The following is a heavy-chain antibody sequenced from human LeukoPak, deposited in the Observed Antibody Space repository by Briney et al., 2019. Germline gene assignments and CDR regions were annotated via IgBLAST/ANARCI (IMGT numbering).Heavy chain of an antibody. D-gene: IGHD3-22*01. CDR3: AKGSMIVATSPFDI. V-gene: IGHV3-30*02. CDR2: IRYDGSDK. J-gene: IGHJ3*02. Sequence: GGSLRLSCAASGFTFSGYGMYWVRQAPGKGLEWVAFIRYDGSDKYHADSVKGRFTISRDNSKNTLYLQMNSLRAEDTAVYYCAKGSMIVATSPFDIWGQGTMVTVSS. CDR1: GFTFSGYG.